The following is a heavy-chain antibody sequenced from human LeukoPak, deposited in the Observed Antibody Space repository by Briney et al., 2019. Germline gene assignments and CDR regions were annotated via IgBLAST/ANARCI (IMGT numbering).Heavy chain of an antibody. J-gene: IGHJ5*02. V-gene: IGHV3-23*01. Sequence: GGSLRLSCAASGFTLSSYAMSWVRQAPGKGLEWVSDISGSGASTYYADSVKGRFTISRDNSKNTLYLQMNSLRAEDMAVYYCAKKYNTGLDPWGQGTLVTVSS. CDR3: AKKYNTGLDP. CDR2: ISGSGAST. CDR1: GFTLSSYA. D-gene: IGHD1-14*01.